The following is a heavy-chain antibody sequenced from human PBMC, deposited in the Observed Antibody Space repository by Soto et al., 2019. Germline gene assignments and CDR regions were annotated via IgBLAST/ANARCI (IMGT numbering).Heavy chain of an antibody. J-gene: IGHJ4*02. V-gene: IGHV1-3*04. CDR3: ARSSGSFYTLGH. CDR2: INIAKGNT. Sequence: QGQLVQSGAEVKKPGASVKVSCKASGYTFTSYTMHWVRQAPGQRPEWMGCINIAKGNTQYSQKLQGRVTFTRDTSASTAYMELSTLRSEDTAVYYCARSSGSFYTLGHWGQGTLVTVSS. D-gene: IGHD3-10*01. CDR1: GYTFTSYT.